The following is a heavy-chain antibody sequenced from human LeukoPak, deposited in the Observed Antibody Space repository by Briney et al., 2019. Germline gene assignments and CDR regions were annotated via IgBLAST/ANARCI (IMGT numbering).Heavy chain of an antibody. CDR3: TTFIAARPLGFDY. CDR2: IRSKAYGGTT. V-gene: IGHV3-49*04. J-gene: IGHJ4*02. Sequence: PGGSLRPSCTASGFTFGDYAMSWVRQAPGKGLEWVGFIRSKAYGGTTEYAASVKGRFTISRDDSKSIAYLQMNSLKTEDTAVYYCTTFIAARPLGFDYWGQGTLVTVSS. D-gene: IGHD6-6*01. CDR1: GFTFGDYA.